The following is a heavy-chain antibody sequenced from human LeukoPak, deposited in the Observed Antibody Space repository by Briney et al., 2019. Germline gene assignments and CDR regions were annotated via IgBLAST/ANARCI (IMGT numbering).Heavy chain of an antibody. V-gene: IGHV4-59*01. D-gene: IGHD2-15*01. CDR2: IYYSGST. J-gene: IGHJ4*02. Sequence: SETLSLTCTVSGGSISTYYWSWIRQPPGKGLEWIGYIYYSGSTNYNPSLKSRVTILVDTSKNQFSLKLSSVTAADTAVYYCARSSHCSGGSCYSLTGVGYWGQGTLVTVSS. CDR3: ARSSHCSGGSCYSLTGVGY. CDR1: GGSISTYY.